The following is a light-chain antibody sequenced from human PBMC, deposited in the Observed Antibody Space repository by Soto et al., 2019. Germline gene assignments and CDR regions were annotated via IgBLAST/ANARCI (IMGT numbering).Light chain of an antibody. J-gene: IGKJ5*01. V-gene: IGKV3-11*01. Sequence: EIVLTQSPATLSLSPGERATLSCRASQSVSSYLAWYQQKPGQAPRLLIYDASNRATGIPARFSGSGSGTDFTLTISGLEPEDFALYYCQQYGDAPITFGQGTRLEIK. CDR1: QSVSSY. CDR3: QQYGDAPIT. CDR2: DAS.